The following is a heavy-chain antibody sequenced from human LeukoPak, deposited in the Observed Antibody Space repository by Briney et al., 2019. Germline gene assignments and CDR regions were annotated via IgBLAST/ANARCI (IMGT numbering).Heavy chain of an antibody. CDR3: ARGAYSGSYRLRQEDAFDI. CDR1: GGSFSGYY. J-gene: IGHJ3*02. Sequence: PSETLSLTCAVYGGSFSGYYWSWIRQPPGKGLEWIGEINHSGSTNYNPSLKSRVTISVDTSKNQFSLKLSSVTAADTAVYYCARGAYSGSYRLRQEDAFDIWGQGTMVTVSS. D-gene: IGHD1-26*01. V-gene: IGHV4-34*01. CDR2: INHSGST.